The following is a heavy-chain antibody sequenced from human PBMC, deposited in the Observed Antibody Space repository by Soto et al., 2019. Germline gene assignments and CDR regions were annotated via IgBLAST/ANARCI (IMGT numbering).Heavy chain of an antibody. V-gene: IGHV3-64*02. D-gene: IGHD3-3*01. CDR2: ISSNGGTT. CDR1: GFTFSSYG. CDR3: ARDRLRFLGGYFDY. Sequence: GGPLRLSCAASGFTFSSYGMHWVRQAPGKGLKYVSAISSNGGTTYYADSVKGRFTVSRDNSKNTLFLQMDSLRAEDMAVYYCARDRLRFLGGYFDYWGQGSLVTVSS. J-gene: IGHJ4*01.